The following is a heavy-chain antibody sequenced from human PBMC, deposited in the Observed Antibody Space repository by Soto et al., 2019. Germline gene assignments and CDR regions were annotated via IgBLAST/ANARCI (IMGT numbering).Heavy chain of an antibody. V-gene: IGHV3-48*03. D-gene: IGHD3-22*01. CDR1: VFTFGDYE. CDR2: ISSSGTIV. J-gene: IGHJ4*02. Sequence: GGSLRLSCAASVFTFGDYEMNWVRQAPGKGLEWVSYISSSGTIVYYADSVKGRFSISRDNANNSLYLQMNSLRAEDTAVYYCVREAYDYCDSSAYCPFDYWGRGTLVTVSS. CDR3: VREAYDYCDSSAYCPFDY.